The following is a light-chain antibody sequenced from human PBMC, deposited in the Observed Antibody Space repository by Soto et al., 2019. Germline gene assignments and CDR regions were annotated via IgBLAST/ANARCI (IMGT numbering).Light chain of an antibody. CDR3: QQFNSL. J-gene: IGKJ5*01. CDR2: DAS. Sequence: AIQLTQSPSSLSASVGDRVTITCRASQGISSALAWYQQKPGKAPKLLIYDASSLESGVPSRFSGSGSGTDFTLTISSLQPEDFATDYCQQFNSLFGQGTRLEIK. V-gene: IGKV1-13*02. CDR1: QGISSA.